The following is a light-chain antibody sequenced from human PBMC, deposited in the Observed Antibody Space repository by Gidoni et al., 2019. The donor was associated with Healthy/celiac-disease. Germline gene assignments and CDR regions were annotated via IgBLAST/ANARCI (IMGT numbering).Light chain of an antibody. CDR1: SSDVGGYNY. CDR3: SSYTSSSTWV. J-gene: IGLJ3*02. V-gene: IGLV2-14*03. Sequence: QSALTQPASVSGSPGQSITISCTGTSSDVGGYNYVSWYQQHQGKAPKLMIYDVSHRPAGVSSRFSGSKSGNTASLTISGLQAEDEADYYCSSYTSSSTWVFGGGTKLAVL. CDR2: DVS.